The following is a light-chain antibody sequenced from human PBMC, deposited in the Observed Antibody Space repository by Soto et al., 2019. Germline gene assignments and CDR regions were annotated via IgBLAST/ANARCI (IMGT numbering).Light chain of an antibody. CDR2: GAS. CDR3: QQYGSSPT. Sequence: EIVMTQSPATLSVSPGERATLSCRASQSVSSNLAWYQQKPGQGPRLLIYGASSRAPGIPDRFTGSGSGTDFTLTISRLEPEDFAVYFCQQYGSSPTFGQGTKVDIK. CDR1: QSVSSN. J-gene: IGKJ1*01. V-gene: IGKV3-20*01.